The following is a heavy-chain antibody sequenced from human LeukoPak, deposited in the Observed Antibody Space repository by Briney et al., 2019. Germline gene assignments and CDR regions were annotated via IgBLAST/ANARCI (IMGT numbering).Heavy chain of an antibody. Sequence: PSETLSLTCAVSGGSISTYYWNWIRQPPGKGLEWIGYIYYTGSTIYNPSLKSRVTISVDTSKNQFSLKLSSVTAADTAVYYCASRITIFGANDYWGQGTLVTVSS. CDR2: IYYTGST. CDR3: ASRITIFGANDY. D-gene: IGHD3-3*01. CDR1: GGSISTYY. J-gene: IGHJ4*02. V-gene: IGHV4-59*08.